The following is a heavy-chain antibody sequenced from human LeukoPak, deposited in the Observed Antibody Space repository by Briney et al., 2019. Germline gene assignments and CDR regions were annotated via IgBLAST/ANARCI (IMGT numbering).Heavy chain of an antibody. CDR1: GYSFTSYW. J-gene: IGHJ4*02. D-gene: IGHD6-6*01. V-gene: IGHV5-51*01. Sequence: GESLQISCQGSGYSFTSYWIGWVRQMPGKGLEWMGIIYPGDSDTRYSPSFRGQVTISADKSISIAYLQWSSLKASDTAMYYCARLEYSSSSGDYWGQGTLVTVSS. CDR3: ARLEYSSSSGDY. CDR2: IYPGDSDT.